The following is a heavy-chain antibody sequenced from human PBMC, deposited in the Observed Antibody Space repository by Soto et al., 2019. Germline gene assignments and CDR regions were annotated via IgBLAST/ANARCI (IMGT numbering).Heavy chain of an antibody. Sequence: QVQLVQSGAEVKKPGSSVKVSCKASGGTFSSYAISWVRQAPGQGLEWMGGIIPIFGTANYAQKFQGRVTIPADESTSTAYMELSSLRSEDTAVYYCAGPSNYDFWSGYYKWGDAFDIWGQGTMVTVSS. V-gene: IGHV1-69*01. D-gene: IGHD3-3*01. CDR3: AGPSNYDFWSGYYKWGDAFDI. CDR1: GGTFSSYA. CDR2: IIPIFGTA. J-gene: IGHJ3*02.